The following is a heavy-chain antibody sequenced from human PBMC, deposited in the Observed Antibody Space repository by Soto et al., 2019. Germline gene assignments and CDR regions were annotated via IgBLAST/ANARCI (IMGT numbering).Heavy chain of an antibody. CDR1: GYSFNTYW. CDR3: ARPGYYDSSGFFNFDH. J-gene: IGHJ4*02. Sequence: VEALKISCKASGYSFNTYWIGWVRQLPGKGLEWMGIIYPDDSDTRYSPSFQGQVTISADKSFTTVYLQWNSLKASDTAIYYCARPGYYDSSGFFNFDHWGQGTLVTVSS. D-gene: IGHD3-22*01. V-gene: IGHV5-51*01. CDR2: IYPDDSDT.